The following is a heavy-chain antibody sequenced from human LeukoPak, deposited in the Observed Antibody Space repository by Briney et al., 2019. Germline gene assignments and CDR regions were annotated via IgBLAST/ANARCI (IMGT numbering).Heavy chain of an antibody. V-gene: IGHV1-69*13. CDR3: ARVKGLGANGRIFDY. CDR1: GGTFSSYA. Sequence: SVKVSCKGSGGTFSSYAISWVRQAPGQGLEWMGGIIPIFGTANYAQKFQGRVTITADESTSTAYMELSSLRSEDTAVYYCARVKGLGANGRIFDYRGQGTLVTVSS. J-gene: IGHJ4*02. D-gene: IGHD2-8*01. CDR2: IIPIFGTA.